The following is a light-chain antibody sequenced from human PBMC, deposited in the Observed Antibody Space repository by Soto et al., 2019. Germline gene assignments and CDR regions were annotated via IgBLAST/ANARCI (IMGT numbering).Light chain of an antibody. Sequence: EIVLTQSPATLSLSPGDKATLSCRASPSVGSYLAWYQQKPGQAPRLLIYDATIRATGIPPRFSGTGSERDFTLTITSLEPEDFAVYYCQQRSNWPWTFGQGTKVEIK. CDR1: PSVGSY. V-gene: IGKV3-11*02. J-gene: IGKJ1*01. CDR2: DAT. CDR3: QQRSNWPWT.